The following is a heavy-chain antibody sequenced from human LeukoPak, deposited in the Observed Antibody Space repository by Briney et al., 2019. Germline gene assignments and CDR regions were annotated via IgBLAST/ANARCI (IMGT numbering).Heavy chain of an antibody. J-gene: IGHJ5*02. D-gene: IGHD2-8*01. Sequence: GVSLRLPYAACVFTFRSYCMHWVRQAPAKALEGVAFIRYDGSNKYYADSVKSRFTISRDNSKNTLYLQMNSLRAEDTAVYYCANSYERDAYGWFDPWGQGTLVTVSS. CDR2: IRYDGSNK. CDR3: ANSYERDAYGWFDP. V-gene: IGHV3-30*02. CDR1: VFTFRSYC.